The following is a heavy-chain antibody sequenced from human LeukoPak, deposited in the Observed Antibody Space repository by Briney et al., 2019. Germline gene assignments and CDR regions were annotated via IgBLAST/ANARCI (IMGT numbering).Heavy chain of an antibody. CDR1: GYTFTSYG. D-gene: IGHD3-22*01. Sequence: ASVKVSCKASGYTFTSYGISWVRQAPGQGLEWMGWISAYNGNTNYAQKLQGRVTMTTDTSTSTAYMELRSLRSDDTAVYYCARDRVYDSNGYLGFDPWGQGTLVTVSS. CDR2: ISAYNGNT. CDR3: ARDRVYDSNGYLGFDP. J-gene: IGHJ5*02. V-gene: IGHV1-18*01.